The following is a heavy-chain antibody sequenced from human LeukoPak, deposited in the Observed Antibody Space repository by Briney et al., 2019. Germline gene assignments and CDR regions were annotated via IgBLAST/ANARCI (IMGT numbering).Heavy chain of an antibody. CDR1: GFTFSDYS. J-gene: IGHJ3*02. CDR3: ARYPSITEAFDI. V-gene: IGHV3-48*04. CDR2: ISGSSSTI. Sequence: GGSLRLSCAASGFTFSDYSMNWVRQAPGKGLEWVSYISGSSSTIYYADSVKGRFTISRDNAKNSLYLQMNSLRAEDTAVYYCARYPSITEAFDIWGQGTMVTVSS. D-gene: IGHD3-10*01.